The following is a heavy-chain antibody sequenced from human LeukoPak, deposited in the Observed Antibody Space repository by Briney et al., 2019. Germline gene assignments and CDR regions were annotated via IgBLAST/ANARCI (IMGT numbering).Heavy chain of an antibody. V-gene: IGHV1-18*01. CDR3: STEDKYCGSANCGKY. D-gene: IGHD2-2*01. Sequence: ASVKVSCKASGYTFTSYGINWVRQAPGQGLEWMGWINPYNGHTKYAQKFQGRVTMTTDTFATTVYMELSSLRSDDTAVYYCSTEDKYCGSANCGKYWGQGTLVTVSS. CDR1: GYTFTSYG. J-gene: IGHJ4*02. CDR2: INPYNGHT.